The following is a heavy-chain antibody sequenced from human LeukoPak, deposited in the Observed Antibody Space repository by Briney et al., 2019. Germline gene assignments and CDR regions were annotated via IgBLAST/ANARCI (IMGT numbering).Heavy chain of an antibody. J-gene: IGHJ4*02. V-gene: IGHV3-33*01. CDR3: ARVGYNSGWYEY. Sequence: GGSLRLSCAASGFTFSRYGMHWVRQAPGKGLEWVAVIWEDGSNIYYADSVKGRFTISRDNSKNTLYLQMNSLRGEDTAVYYCARVGYNSGWYEYWGEGTLVTVSS. CDR2: IWEDGSNI. CDR1: GFTFSRYG. D-gene: IGHD6-19*01.